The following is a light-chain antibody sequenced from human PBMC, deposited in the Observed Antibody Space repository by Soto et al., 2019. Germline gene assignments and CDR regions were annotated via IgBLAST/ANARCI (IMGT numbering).Light chain of an antibody. CDR1: QSITSS. CDR2: GAS. Sequence: EIVRTQSPATLSVYPGERATLSCRASQSITSSLAWYQQKPGQAPRLLIYGASTRATGIPARFSGSGSGTEFTLTISSLQSEDFAVYYCQQYNNWPLTFGGGTKVDIK. V-gene: IGKV3-15*01. CDR3: QQYNNWPLT. J-gene: IGKJ4*01.